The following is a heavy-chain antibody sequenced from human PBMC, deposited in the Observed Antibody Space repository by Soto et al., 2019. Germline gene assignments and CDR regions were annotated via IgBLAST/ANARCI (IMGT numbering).Heavy chain of an antibody. Sequence: QLQLQESGPGLVKPSETLSLTCTVSGGSISSSSYYWGWIRQPPGKGLEWIGSIYYSGSTYYNPSLKSRVTISVDTSKNQFSLKLSSVTAADTAVYYCASGAERITTIVVVMHGGIFDYWGQGTLVTVSS. D-gene: IGHD3-22*01. V-gene: IGHV4-39*01. CDR3: ASGAERITTIVVVMHGGIFDY. CDR2: IYYSGST. CDR1: GGSISSSSYY. J-gene: IGHJ4*02.